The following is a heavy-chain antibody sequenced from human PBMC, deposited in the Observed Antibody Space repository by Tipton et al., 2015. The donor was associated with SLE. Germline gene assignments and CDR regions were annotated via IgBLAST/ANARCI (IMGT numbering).Heavy chain of an antibody. CDR2: IYHSGST. J-gene: IGHJ3*02. Sequence: TLSLTCAVSGYSISSGYYWGWIRQPPGKGLEWIGSIYHSGSTYYNPSLKSRVTISVDTSKNQFSLKLSSVTAADTAVYYCEAVAGRNAFDIWGQGIMVTVSS. D-gene: IGHD6-19*01. CDR3: EAVAGRNAFDI. CDR1: GYSISSGYY. V-gene: IGHV4-38-2*01.